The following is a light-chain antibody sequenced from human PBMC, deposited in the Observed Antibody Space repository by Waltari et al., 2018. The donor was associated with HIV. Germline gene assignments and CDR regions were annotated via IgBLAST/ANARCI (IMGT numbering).Light chain of an antibody. CDR1: SSNIGSNT. CDR2: RNN. J-gene: IGLJ1*01. CDR3: AAWDDSLNGYV. Sequence: QSVLTQPPSASGTPGQRVTISCSGSSSNIGSNTVNWYQPLPGTAPKLLIYRNNQRPSGVPDRFSGSKSGTSASLAISGLQSEDEADYYCAAWDDSLNGYVFGTGTKVNVL. V-gene: IGLV1-44*01.